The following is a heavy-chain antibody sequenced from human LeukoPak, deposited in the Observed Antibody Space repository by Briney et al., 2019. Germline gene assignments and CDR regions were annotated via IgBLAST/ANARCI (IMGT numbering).Heavy chain of an antibody. Sequence: QPGRSLRLSCAASGFTFDDYAMHWVRQAPGKGLEWVSGISWNSGSIGYADSVKGRFTISRDNAKNSLYLQVNSLRAEDMALYYCAKEKWPWFGELGEGYFDYWGQGTLVTVSS. V-gene: IGHV3-9*03. CDR3: AKEKWPWFGELGEGYFDY. CDR1: GFTFDDYA. J-gene: IGHJ4*02. D-gene: IGHD3-10*01. CDR2: ISWNSGSI.